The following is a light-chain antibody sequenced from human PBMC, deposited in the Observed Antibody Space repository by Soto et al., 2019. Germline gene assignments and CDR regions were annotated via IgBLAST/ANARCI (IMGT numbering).Light chain of an antibody. CDR1: QGINNY. J-gene: IGKJ4*02. Sequence: DIQLTQSPSFLSASVGDRVTITCRASQGINNYLAWYQQRPGTAPKLLIYAASTIQSGIPSRFSGSGSGTDFTLTISSLQPEDFATYYCQQFSRYPLTFGGGTMVEIK. V-gene: IGKV1-9*01. CDR3: QQFSRYPLT. CDR2: AAS.